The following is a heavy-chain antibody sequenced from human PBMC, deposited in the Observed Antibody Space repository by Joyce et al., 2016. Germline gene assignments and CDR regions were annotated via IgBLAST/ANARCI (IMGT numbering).Heavy chain of an antibody. CDR2: ISYDGKNT. D-gene: IGHD1-14*01. CDR3: ARDGPKTTWDPGYYFDF. V-gene: IGHV3-30*04. J-gene: IGHJ4*02. CDR1: GFTFSGHS. Sequence: QVKLVESGGGVVQPGRSLRLSCAASGFTFSGHSMHWVRQAPGKGLDWVAIISYDGKNTYYGDSIKGGFTISRDNSKNTVYLQVDSLRTEDTAVYYCARDGPKTTWDPGYYFDFWGQGTLVTVSS.